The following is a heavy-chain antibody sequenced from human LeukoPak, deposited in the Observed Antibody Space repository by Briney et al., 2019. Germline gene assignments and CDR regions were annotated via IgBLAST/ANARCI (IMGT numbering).Heavy chain of an antibody. Sequence: PGRSLRLSCAASGFTFSSYGMDWVRQAPGKGLEWVAVISYDGSNKYYADSVKGRFTISRDNSKNTLYLQMNSLRAEDTAVYYCAKDFYTAGYYFDYWGQGTLVTVSS. D-gene: IGHD2/OR15-2a*01. CDR2: ISYDGSNK. CDR3: AKDFYTAGYYFDY. CDR1: GFTFSSYG. V-gene: IGHV3-30*18. J-gene: IGHJ4*02.